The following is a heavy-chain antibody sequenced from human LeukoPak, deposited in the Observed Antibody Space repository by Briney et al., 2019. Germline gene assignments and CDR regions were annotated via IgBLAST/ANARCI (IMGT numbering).Heavy chain of an antibody. Sequence: PSETLSLTCTVSGGSISSGVYYWSWIRQPPGKGLEWIGHIYYSGSTYDDPSLKSRVTMSLDTSKNQFSLKLSSVTAADTAIYYCAREGPAATGPFDIWGQGTMVTVSS. J-gene: IGHJ3*02. V-gene: IGHV4-30-4*01. CDR3: AREGPAATGPFDI. D-gene: IGHD6-13*01. CDR2: IYYSGST. CDR1: GGSISSGVYY.